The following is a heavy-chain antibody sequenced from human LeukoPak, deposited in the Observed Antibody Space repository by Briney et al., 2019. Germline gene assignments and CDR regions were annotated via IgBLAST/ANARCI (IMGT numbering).Heavy chain of an antibody. V-gene: IGHV4-39*02. CDR3: ATDGKYYSSGDY. J-gene: IGHJ4*02. D-gene: IGHD6-19*01. CDR1: GGSISISSYY. CDR2: IYYSGGT. Sequence: SETLSLTCTVSGGSISISSYYWGWIRQAPGKGLEWIGNIYYSGGTYYNPSLKSRVTISVDIPRNQFSLKLSSVTAADTAVYFCATDGKYYSSGDYWGQGTLVTVSS.